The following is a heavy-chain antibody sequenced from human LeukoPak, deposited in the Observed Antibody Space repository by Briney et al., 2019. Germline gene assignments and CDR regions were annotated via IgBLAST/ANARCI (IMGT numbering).Heavy chain of an antibody. CDR2: ISYDGSNK. J-gene: IGHJ4*02. Sequence: GGSLRLSCAASGLTFSSYAMHWVRQAPGKGLEWVAVISYDGSNKYYADSVKGRFTISRDNSKNTLYLQMNSLRAEDTAVYYCANQRALNNWGQGTLVTVSS. CDR3: ANQRALNN. V-gene: IGHV3-30-3*01. CDR1: GLTFSSYA. D-gene: IGHD3-16*01.